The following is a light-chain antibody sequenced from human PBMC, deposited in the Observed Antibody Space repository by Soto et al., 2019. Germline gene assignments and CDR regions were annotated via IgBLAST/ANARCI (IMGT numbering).Light chain of an antibody. V-gene: IGKV3D-15*01. CDR3: QQRSNWPLT. CDR2: GAS. CDR1: QSVSSN. Sequence: EIVMTQSPATLSVSPGERATLSCRASQSVSSNLAWYQKKPGQAPRLLIYGASTRATGIPARFSGSGSGTEFTLTISSLQSEDFAVYYCQQRSNWPLTFGGGTKVEIK. J-gene: IGKJ4*01.